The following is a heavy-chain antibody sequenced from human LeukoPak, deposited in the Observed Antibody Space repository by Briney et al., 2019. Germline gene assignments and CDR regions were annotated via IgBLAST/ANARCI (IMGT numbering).Heavy chain of an antibody. J-gene: IGHJ6*02. CDR3: AAAILYYYGMDV. Sequence: GGSLRLSCAASGFTFSSYGMHWVRQAPGKGLEWVAVIWYDGSNKYYTDSVKGRFTISRDNSKNTLYLQMNSPRTEDTAVYYCAAAILYYYGMDVWGQGTTVTVSS. CDR1: GFTFSSYG. D-gene: IGHD2-2*02. CDR2: IWYDGSNK. V-gene: IGHV3-33*01.